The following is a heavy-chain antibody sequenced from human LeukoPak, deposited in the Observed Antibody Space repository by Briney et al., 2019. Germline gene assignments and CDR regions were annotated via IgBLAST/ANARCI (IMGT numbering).Heavy chain of an antibody. D-gene: IGHD2-8*01. CDR2: IRTDGSNK. J-gene: IGHJ6*03. V-gene: IGHV3-30*02. CDR1: GFTLRRFG. Sequence: PPGGSLRLSCVASGFTLRRFGMHWVRQAPGKGLDWVTFIRTDGSNKYYADSVKGRFTISRDNSKNTLYLQMNSLRAEDTAVYYCAKDTVLMVYATSYYYYYYMDVWGKGTTVTVSS. CDR3: AKDTVLMVYATSYYYYYYMDV.